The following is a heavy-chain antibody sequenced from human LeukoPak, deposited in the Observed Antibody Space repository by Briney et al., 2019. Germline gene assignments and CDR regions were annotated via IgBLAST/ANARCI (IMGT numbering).Heavy chain of an antibody. CDR1: GGSISSGGYY. Sequence: SQTLSLTCTVSGGSISSGGYYWSWIRQHPGKGLEWIGYIYYSGSTYYNPSLKSRVTISVDTSKNQFSLKPSSVTAADTAVYYCARGSIFHYYYGMDVWGQGTTVTVSS. V-gene: IGHV4-31*03. J-gene: IGHJ6*02. CDR3: ARGSIFHYYYGMDV. CDR2: IYYSGST. D-gene: IGHD3-9*01.